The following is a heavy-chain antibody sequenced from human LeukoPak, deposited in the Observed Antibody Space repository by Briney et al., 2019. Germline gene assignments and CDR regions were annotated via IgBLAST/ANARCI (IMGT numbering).Heavy chain of an antibody. D-gene: IGHD3-9*01. V-gene: IGHV4-34*01. CDR2: INHSGST. J-gene: IGHJ4*02. CDR3: ARVDRYYDILTGYPVIDY. CDR1: GGSFSGYY. Sequence: SETLSHTCAVYGGSFSGYYWSWIRQPPGKGLEWIGEINHSGSTNYNPSLKSRVTISVDTSKNQFSLKLSSVTAADTAVYYCARVDRYYDILTGYPVIDYWGQGTLVTVSS.